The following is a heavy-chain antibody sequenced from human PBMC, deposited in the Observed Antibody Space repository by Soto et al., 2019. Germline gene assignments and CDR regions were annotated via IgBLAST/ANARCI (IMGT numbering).Heavy chain of an antibody. CDR1: VFTFSSYS. Sequence: HPGWSLRLSCSASVFTFSSYSMNWCRQAPGKGLEWVSYISSSSSTIYYADSVKGRFTISRDNAKNSLHLQVNSLRDEDTAVYYCARHLSVGDYVGYFQHWGQGTLVTVSS. D-gene: IGHD4-17*01. CDR3: ARHLSVGDYVGYFQH. J-gene: IGHJ1*01. V-gene: IGHV3-48*02. CDR2: ISSSSSTI.